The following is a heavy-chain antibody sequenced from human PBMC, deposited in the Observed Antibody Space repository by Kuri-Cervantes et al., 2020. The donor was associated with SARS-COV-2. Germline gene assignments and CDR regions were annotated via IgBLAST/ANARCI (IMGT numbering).Heavy chain of an antibody. CDR2: ISGSGGST. CDR3: AKDRDSSSWLHWYFDL. D-gene: IGHD6-13*01. Sequence: GESLKISCVGSGFTFSSSAMGWVRQAPGKGLEWVSAISGSGGSTYYADSVKGRFTISRDNSKNTLYLQMNSLRAEDTAVYYCAKDRDSSSWLHWYFDLWGRGTLVTVSS. J-gene: IGHJ2*01. V-gene: IGHV3-23*01. CDR1: GFTFSSSA.